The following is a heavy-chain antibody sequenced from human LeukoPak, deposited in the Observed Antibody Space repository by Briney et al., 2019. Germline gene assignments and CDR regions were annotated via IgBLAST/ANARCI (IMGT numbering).Heavy chain of an antibody. CDR3: AKGRKRTTATTFDY. CDR2: ISGSGGST. V-gene: IGHV3-23*01. CDR1: GFTFSSYA. D-gene: IGHD4-17*01. Sequence: GGSLRLSCAASGFTFSSYAMSWVRQAPGKGLEWVSAISGSGGSTYYADSAKGRFTISRDNSKNTLYLQMNSLRAEDTAVYYCAKGRKRTTATTFDYWGQGTLVTVSS. J-gene: IGHJ4*02.